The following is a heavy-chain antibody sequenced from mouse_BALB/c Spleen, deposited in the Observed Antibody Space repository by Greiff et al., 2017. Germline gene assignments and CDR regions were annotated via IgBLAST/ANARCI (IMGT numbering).Heavy chain of an antibody. J-gene: IGHJ3*01. CDR3: ARGGGRAWFAY. CDR2: ISDGGSYT. V-gene: IGHV5-4*02. D-gene: IGHD3-3*01. CDR1: GFTFSDYY. Sequence: EVHLVESGGGLVKPGGSLKLSCAASGFTFSDYYMYWVRQTPEKRLEWVATISDGGSYTYYPDSVKGRFTISRDNAKNNLYLQMSSLKSEDTAMYYCARGGGRAWFAYWGQGTLVTVSA.